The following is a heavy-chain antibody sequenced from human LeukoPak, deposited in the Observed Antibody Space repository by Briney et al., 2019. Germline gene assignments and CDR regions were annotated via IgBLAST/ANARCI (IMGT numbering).Heavy chain of an antibody. CDR1: GFTFSSYA. CDR2: ISGSGGST. Sequence: GGSLRLSCAASGFTFSSYAMSWVRQAPGKGLEWVSAISGSGGSTYYADSVKGRFTISRDNSKNTLYLQMNSLRAEDTAVYYCANIETQWLVPDYWGQGTLVTVSS. CDR3: ANIETQWLVPDY. V-gene: IGHV3-23*01. D-gene: IGHD6-19*01. J-gene: IGHJ4*02.